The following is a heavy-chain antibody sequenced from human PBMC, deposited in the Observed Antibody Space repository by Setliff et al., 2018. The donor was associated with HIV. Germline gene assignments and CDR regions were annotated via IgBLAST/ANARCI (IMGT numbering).Heavy chain of an antibody. J-gene: IGHJ4*02. V-gene: IGHV3-49*03. Sequence: PGGSLRLSCTTSGFRFWDNAMSWFRQAPGKGLEWVGFIRSKAYGWTTEYAASAKGRFTISRDDSTSIAYLQMTSLKAEDTAIYYCTKDRVATTSLLYYFDYWGQGILVTVSS. CDR1: GFRFWDNA. CDR3: TKDRVATTSLLYYFDY. D-gene: IGHD5-12*01. CDR2: IRSKAYGWTT.